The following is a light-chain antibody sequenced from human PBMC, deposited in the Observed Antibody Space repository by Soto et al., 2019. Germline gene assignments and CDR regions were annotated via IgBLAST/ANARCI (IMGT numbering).Light chain of an antibody. Sequence: QSALTKPPAASGSPGQSVTISCTGTSSDVGSYNYVSCYQQHPGKAPKLMIYEVTKRPSGVPDRFSGSKSGNTASLTVSGLQAEDKADYYSTSYVDNNNLVFGPGT. CDR1: SSDVGSYNY. J-gene: IGLJ1*01. CDR2: EVT. V-gene: IGLV2-8*01. CDR3: TSYVDNNNLV.